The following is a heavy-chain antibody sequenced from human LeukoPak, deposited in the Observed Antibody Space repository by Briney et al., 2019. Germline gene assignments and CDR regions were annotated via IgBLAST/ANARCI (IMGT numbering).Heavy chain of an antibody. V-gene: IGHV3-9*01. D-gene: IGHD3-16*02. CDR3: AKGVGYRPDDAFDI. J-gene: IGHJ3*02. Sequence: GRSLRLSCAASGFTFDDYAMHWVRQAPGKGLEWVSGISWNSGSIGYADSVKGRFTISRDNAKNSLYLQMNSLRAEDTALYYCAKGVGYRPDDAFDIWGQGTMVTVSS. CDR2: ISWNSGSI. CDR1: GFTFDDYA.